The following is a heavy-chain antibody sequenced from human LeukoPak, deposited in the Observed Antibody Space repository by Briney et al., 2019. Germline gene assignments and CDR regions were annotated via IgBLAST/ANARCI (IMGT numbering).Heavy chain of an antibody. V-gene: IGHV3-21*01. J-gene: IGHJ4*02. CDR2: ISSSSSYI. Sequence: GGSLRLSCAASGFTFSSYSMNWVRQAPGKGLEWVSSISSSSSYIYYADSVKGRFTISRDNAKNSLYLQMNSLRAEDTAVYYCARDVDRWYRPTFDYWGQGTLVTVSS. D-gene: IGHD6-13*01. CDR1: GFTFSSYS. CDR3: ARDVDRWYRPTFDY.